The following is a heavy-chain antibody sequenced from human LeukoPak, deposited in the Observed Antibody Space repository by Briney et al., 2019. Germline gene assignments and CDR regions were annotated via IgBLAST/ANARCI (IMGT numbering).Heavy chain of an antibody. D-gene: IGHD4-17*01. Sequence: SETLSLTCTVSGRSISISRHYWGWIRQPPGKGLEWIGSIYYSGSTYYNPSLKSRVTISVDTSKNQFSLKLSSVTAADTAVYYCARGDYGDYPLGYWGQGTLVTVSS. CDR1: GRSISISRHY. CDR2: IYYSGST. J-gene: IGHJ4*02. V-gene: IGHV4-39*01. CDR3: ARGDYGDYPLGY.